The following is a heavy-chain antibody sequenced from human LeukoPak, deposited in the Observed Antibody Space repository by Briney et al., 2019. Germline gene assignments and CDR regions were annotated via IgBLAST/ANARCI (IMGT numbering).Heavy chain of an antibody. Sequence: ASVKVSCKASGLTFTSYYTHWVRQAPGQGLEWMGIINPSGGSTSYAQKFQGRVTMTRDTSTSTVYMELSSLRSEDTAVYYCARAYYYDSSGSLLFDHWGQGTLVTVSS. V-gene: IGHV1-46*01. CDR3: ARAYYYDSSGSLLFDH. J-gene: IGHJ4*02. CDR1: GLTFTSYY. D-gene: IGHD3-22*01. CDR2: INPSGGST.